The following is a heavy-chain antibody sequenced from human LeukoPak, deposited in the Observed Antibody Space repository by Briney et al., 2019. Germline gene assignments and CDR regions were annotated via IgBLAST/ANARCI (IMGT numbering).Heavy chain of an antibody. D-gene: IGHD4-17*01. Sequence: GASVKVSCKASGYTFTGYYMHWVRQAPGQGLEWMGWINPNSGGTNYAQKFQGRVTMTRDTSISTAYMELSRLRSDDTAVYYCARDLMQATTVRYYYYGMDGWGQGTTVTVSS. V-gene: IGHV1-2*02. CDR1: GYTFTGYY. CDR2: INPNSGGT. J-gene: IGHJ6*02. CDR3: ARDLMQATTVRYYYYGMDG.